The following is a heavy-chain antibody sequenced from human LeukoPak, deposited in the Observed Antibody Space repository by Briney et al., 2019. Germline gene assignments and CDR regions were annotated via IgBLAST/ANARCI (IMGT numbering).Heavy chain of an antibody. CDR3: ARTGDSGSYFGY. J-gene: IGHJ4*02. CDR2: ISSSSSYI. V-gene: IGHV3-21*01. CDR1: GFTFSSYN. Sequence: GGSLRLSCAASGFTFSSYNMNWARQAPGKGLEWVSSISSSSSYIYYADSMKGRFTISRDNAKNSLYLQMNSLRAEDTAVYYCARTGDSGSYFGYWGQGTLVTVSS. D-gene: IGHD1-26*01.